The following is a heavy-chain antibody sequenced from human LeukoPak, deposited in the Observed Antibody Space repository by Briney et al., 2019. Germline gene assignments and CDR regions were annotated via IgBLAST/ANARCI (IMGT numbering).Heavy chain of an antibody. V-gene: IGHV2-5*01. D-gene: IGHD3-9*01. CDR3: VEGHYDVLTAYSTPFYS. Sequence: TLSLTCTVSGDPISDYCWTWVRQPPGKALEWLALIYWNDDKHYSPSLSHRLTITKDTSKNQVVLTMTNMDPVDTATYYCVEGHYDVLTAYSTPFYSWGQGTLVTVSS. CDR2: IYWNDDK. J-gene: IGHJ5*01. CDR1: GDPISDYCW.